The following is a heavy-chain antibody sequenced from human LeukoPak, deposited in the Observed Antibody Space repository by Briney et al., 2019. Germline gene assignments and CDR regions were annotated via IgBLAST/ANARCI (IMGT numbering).Heavy chain of an antibody. J-gene: IGHJ4*02. CDR2: INPNSGDT. CDR3: ASHGPLTGYSSGPVDY. Sequence: GASVKVSCKASGYSFTGYYMHWVRQAPGQGLEWMGWINPNSGDTKYAQKFQGRVTMTRDTSISTAYMELRSLRSDDTAVYYCASHGPLTGYSSGPVDYWGQGTLVTVSS. D-gene: IGHD6-19*01. V-gene: IGHV1-2*02. CDR1: GYSFTGYY.